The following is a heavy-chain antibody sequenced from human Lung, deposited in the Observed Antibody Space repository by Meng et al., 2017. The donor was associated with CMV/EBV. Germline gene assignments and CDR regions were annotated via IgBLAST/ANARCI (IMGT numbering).Heavy chain of an antibody. CDR1: GGSFIILSC. D-gene: IGHD2-21*02. V-gene: IGHV4-4*02. CDR2: TYHSGST. J-gene: IGHJ4*02. CDR3: ARVGAYCGGDCYHPR. Sequence: HVHLQASGPGLVEPSVTLSLPCDASGGSFIILSCWCLLRQPPGKGLEWIGETYHSGSTNYNPSLKSRVTISVDEPKNQFSLRLSSVTAADTAVYYCARVGAYCGGDCYHPRWGQGTLVTVSS.